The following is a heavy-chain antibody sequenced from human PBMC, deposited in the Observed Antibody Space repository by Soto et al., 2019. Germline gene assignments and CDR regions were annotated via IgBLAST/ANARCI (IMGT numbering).Heavy chain of an antibody. CDR2: MNPNRGNT. J-gene: IGHJ1*01. CDR3: ARVSMGSSSEDFQH. CDR1: GYSFTSYD. V-gene: IGHV1-8*01. Sequence: QVQLVQSGAEVKKPEASVKVSCKASGYSFTSYDINWVRQATGQGLEWMGWMNPNRGNTGYAQKFQGRVTMTRNTSISTAYMELSSLRSEDTAVYYCARVSMGSSSEDFQHWGQGTLVTVSS. D-gene: IGHD6-6*01.